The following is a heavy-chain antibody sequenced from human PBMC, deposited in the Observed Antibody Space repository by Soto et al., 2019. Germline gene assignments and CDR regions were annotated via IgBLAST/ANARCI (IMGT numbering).Heavy chain of an antibody. D-gene: IGHD6-19*01. CDR1: SGSFSSGAYY. V-gene: IGHV4-31*03. CDR2: IYYSGST. Sequence: SETLSLTCTVSSGSFSSGAYYWNWVRQHPGKGLEWIGFIYYSGSTYYNPSLKSRVTISVDTSKNQFSLKLSSVTAADTAVYYCARAPPSAVAGTSVVYWGQGTLVTVSS. J-gene: IGHJ4*02. CDR3: ARAPPSAVAGTSVVY.